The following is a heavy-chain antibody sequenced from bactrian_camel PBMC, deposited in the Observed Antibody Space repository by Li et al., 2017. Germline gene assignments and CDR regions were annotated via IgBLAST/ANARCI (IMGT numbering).Heavy chain of an antibody. V-gene: IGHV3S53*01. D-gene: IGHD2*01. CDR2: IDSDGTV. J-gene: IGHJ4*01. CDR3: AATSRFNAPEPRRALLPLEYAY. CDR1: GYIYSFYC. Sequence: LVESGGGSVQAGGSLRLSCTVSGYIYSFYCLGWFRQAPGKEREGVVLIDSDGTVKNADSVKGRFTLSKDNDKNTLYLQMNSLRPEDTGMYYCAATSRFNAPEPRRALLPLEYAYRGQGTQVTVS.